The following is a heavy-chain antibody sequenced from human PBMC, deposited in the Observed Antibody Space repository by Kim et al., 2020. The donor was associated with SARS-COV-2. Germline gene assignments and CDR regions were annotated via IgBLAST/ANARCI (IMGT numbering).Heavy chain of an antibody. Sequence: SETLSLTCTVSGGSISSSSYYWGWIRQPPGKGLEWIGSIYYSGSTYYNPSLKSRVTISVDTSKNQFSLKLSSVTAADTAVYYCARERTDRRGEIPSYLFDPWGQGTLVTVSS. V-gene: IGHV4-39*01. J-gene: IGHJ5*02. CDR2: IYYSGST. D-gene: IGHD2-21*01. CDR1: GGSISSSSYY. CDR3: ARERTDRRGEIPSYLFDP.